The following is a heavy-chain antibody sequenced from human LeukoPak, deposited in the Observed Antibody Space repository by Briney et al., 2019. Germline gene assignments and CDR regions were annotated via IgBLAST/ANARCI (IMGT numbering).Heavy chain of an antibody. J-gene: IGHJ4*02. CDR3: ARGGAPDN. CDR1: GFNFSSYW. D-gene: IGHD1-26*01. Sequence: GSLRLSCAASGFNFSSYWMSWARQAPGKGLEWVANINQDGGKKYYVDSVRGRFAISRDNAENSVYLQMNSLRAEDTALYYCARGGAPDNWGQGTLVTVSS. V-gene: IGHV3-7*01. CDR2: INQDGGKK.